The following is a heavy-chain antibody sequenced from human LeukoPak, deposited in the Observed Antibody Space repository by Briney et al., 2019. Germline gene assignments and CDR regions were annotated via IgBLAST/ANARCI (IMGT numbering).Heavy chain of an antibody. J-gene: IGHJ4*02. CDR3: ARDLEAANTYYFDY. V-gene: IGHV1-2*02. Sequence: GASVKVSCKASGYTFTGYYMHWVRQAPGQGLEWMGWINPNSGGTNYAQKFQGRVTMTRDTSISTAYMELSRLRSDDTAVYYCARDLEAANTYYFDYWGQGTMVTVSS. CDR1: GYTFTGYY. D-gene: IGHD6-13*01. CDR2: INPNSGGT.